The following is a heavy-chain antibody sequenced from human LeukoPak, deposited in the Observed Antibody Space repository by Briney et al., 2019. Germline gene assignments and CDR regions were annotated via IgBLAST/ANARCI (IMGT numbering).Heavy chain of an antibody. CDR1: GGSISSYY. CDR2: IYYSGST. Sequence: SETLSLTCTVSGGSISSYYWSWIRQPPGKGLEWIGYIYYSGSTNYNPSLKSRVTISVDTSKNQFSLKLSSVTAADTAVYYCARGVAAAGSHYWGQGTLATVSS. V-gene: IGHV4-59*01. D-gene: IGHD6-13*01. CDR3: ARGVAAAGSHY. J-gene: IGHJ4*02.